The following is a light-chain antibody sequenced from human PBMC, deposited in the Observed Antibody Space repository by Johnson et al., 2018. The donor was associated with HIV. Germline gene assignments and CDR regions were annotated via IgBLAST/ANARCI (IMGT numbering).Light chain of an antibody. CDR3: GTWDSSLSAYV. Sequence: QAVLTQPPSVSAAPGQKVTISCSGSSSNIGRNYVSWYQQLPGTAPKLLIFDNNKRPSGIPDRFSASKSGTSATLGITGLPTGDEADYYCGTWDSSLSAYVFVTGTKVTVL. CDR1: SSNIGRNY. J-gene: IGLJ1*01. V-gene: IGLV1-51*01. CDR2: DNN.